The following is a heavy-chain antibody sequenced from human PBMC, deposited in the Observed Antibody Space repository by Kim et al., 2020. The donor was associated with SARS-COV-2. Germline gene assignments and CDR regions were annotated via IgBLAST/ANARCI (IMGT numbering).Heavy chain of an antibody. Sequence: GGSLRLSCAASGFTFSSYGMHWVRQAPGKGLEWVAVISYDGSNKNYVDSVKGRFTISRDNSKNTLYLQMNSLRAEDTAVYYCAREIPSYSSGRTYYYYG. CDR2: ISYDGSNK. CDR1: GFTFSSYG. J-gene: IGHJ6*01. D-gene: IGHD6-19*01. V-gene: IGHV3-30*04. CDR3: AREIPSYSSGRTYYYYG.